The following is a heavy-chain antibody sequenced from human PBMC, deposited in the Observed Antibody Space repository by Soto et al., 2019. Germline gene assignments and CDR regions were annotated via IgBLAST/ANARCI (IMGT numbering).Heavy chain of an antibody. Sequence: GGSLRLSCSVSGFTFSNYGLHWVRQAPGKRLEYVSAISSNGGSTYYADSVTGRFTISRDNSKNTLYLQMSSLRAEDTAVYYCVKARGSSSWYDGLDIWGQGTMVTVSS. V-gene: IGHV3-64D*06. D-gene: IGHD6-13*01. CDR2: ISSNGGST. CDR1: GFTFSNYG. CDR3: VKARGSSSWYDGLDI. J-gene: IGHJ3*02.